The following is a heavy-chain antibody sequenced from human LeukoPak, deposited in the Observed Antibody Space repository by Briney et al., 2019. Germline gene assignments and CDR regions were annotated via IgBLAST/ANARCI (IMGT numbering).Heavy chain of an antibody. CDR1: GGSISSSSYY. J-gene: IGHJ3*02. CDR2: IYYSGST. D-gene: IGHD2-21*02. CDR3: ARHHSDLGAFDI. Sequence: SETLSLTCTVSGGSISSSSYYWGWIRQPPGKGLEWIGSIYYSGSTHYNPSLKSRVTISVDTSKNQFSLKLSSVTAADTAVYYCARHHSDLGAFDIWGQGTMVTVSS. V-gene: IGHV4-39*01.